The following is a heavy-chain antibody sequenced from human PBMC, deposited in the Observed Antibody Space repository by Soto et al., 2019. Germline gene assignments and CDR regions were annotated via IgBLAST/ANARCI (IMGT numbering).Heavy chain of an antibody. D-gene: IGHD3-22*01. CDR2: INPNSGGT. V-gene: IGHV1-2*02. Sequence: ASVKVSCKASGYTFTGYYMHWVRQAPGQGLEWMGWINPNSGGTNYAQKFQGRVTMTRDTSISTAYMELSRLRSDDTAVYYCARDEYYYDSSGPWYYYYCMDVWGQGTTVPVPS. CDR1: GYTFTGYY. J-gene: IGHJ6*01. CDR3: ARDEYYYDSSGPWYYYYCMDV.